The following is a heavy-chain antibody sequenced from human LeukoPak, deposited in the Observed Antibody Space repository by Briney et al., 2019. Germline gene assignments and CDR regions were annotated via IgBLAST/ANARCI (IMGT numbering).Heavy chain of an antibody. CDR3: ARAVSGRFDY. Sequence: SETLSLTCTVSGGSMSPYHWGWIRQPPGKGLEWTGYIYYSGSTNYNPSLKSRVTISVDTSKNQFSPKLSPVTAADTAIYYCARAVSGRFDYWGQGTLVTVSS. CDR1: GGSMSPYH. CDR2: IYYSGST. D-gene: IGHD6-19*01. V-gene: IGHV4-59*08. J-gene: IGHJ4*02.